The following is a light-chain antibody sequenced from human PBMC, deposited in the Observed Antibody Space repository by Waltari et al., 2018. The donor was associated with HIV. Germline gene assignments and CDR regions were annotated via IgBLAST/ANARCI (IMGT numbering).Light chain of an antibody. Sequence: QSVLTQPPSASGTPGQRVTISCSGSSSNIGSNYVYWYQQLPGTAPKLLIYRNNQRPSEVPDRLSGSKSGTSASLAISGLRSEDEADYYCAAWDDSLSGQVFGGGTKLTVL. CDR2: RNN. V-gene: IGLV1-47*01. CDR1: SSNIGSNY. J-gene: IGLJ2*01. CDR3: AAWDDSLSGQV.